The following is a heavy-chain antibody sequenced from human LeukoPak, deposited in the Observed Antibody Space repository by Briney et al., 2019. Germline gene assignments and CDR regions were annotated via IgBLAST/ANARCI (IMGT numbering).Heavy chain of an antibody. V-gene: IGHV3-23*01. J-gene: IGHJ4*02. Sequence: PGGSLRLSCAASGFTFSSYAMGWVRQAPGKGLEWVSAISGSGGSTYYADSVKGRFTISRDNSKNTLYLQMNSLRAEDTAVYYCAKDPPFGYYDSSGYYPGYYWGQGTLVTVSS. CDR2: ISGSGGST. CDR3: AKDPPFGYYDSSGYYPGYY. D-gene: IGHD3-22*01. CDR1: GFTFSSYA.